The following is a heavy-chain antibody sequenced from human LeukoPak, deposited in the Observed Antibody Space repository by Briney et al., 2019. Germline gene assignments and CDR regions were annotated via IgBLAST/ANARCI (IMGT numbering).Heavy chain of an antibody. Sequence: PSETLSLTCTVSGGSISSGGYYWSWIRQPPGKGLEWIGYIYHSGSTNYNPSLKSRVTISVDTSKNQFSLKLSSVTAADTAVYYCARQGYYDFWSGHVAEAFDIWGQGTMVTVSS. J-gene: IGHJ3*02. CDR3: ARQGYYDFWSGHVAEAFDI. D-gene: IGHD3-3*01. CDR1: GGSISSGGYY. CDR2: IYHSGST. V-gene: IGHV4-30-2*01.